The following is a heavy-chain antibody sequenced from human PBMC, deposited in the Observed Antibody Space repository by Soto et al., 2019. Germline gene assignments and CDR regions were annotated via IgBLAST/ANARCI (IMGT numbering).Heavy chain of an antibody. J-gene: IGHJ6*02. V-gene: IGHV4-4*02. CDR2: IYHSGST. D-gene: IGHD3-3*01. Sequence: PSETLSLTCAVCGGSISRSNWWSWVRQHPGKGLEWIGEIYHSGSTNYNPSLKSRVTISVDKSKNQFSLKLSSVTAADTAVYYCARWGSGFWSVYYNDYYGMDVLCQDTTVTVSS. CDR3: ARWGSGFWSVYYNDYYGMDV. CDR1: GGSISRSNW.